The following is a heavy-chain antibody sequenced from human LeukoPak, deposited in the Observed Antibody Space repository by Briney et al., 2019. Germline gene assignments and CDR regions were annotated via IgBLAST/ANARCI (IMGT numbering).Heavy chain of an antibody. J-gene: IGHJ5*01. CDR2: ISYTGNT. D-gene: IGHD3-10*01. CDR1: GGSISTSDYF. V-gene: IGHV4-39*07. Sequence: SETLSLTCTVSGGSISTSDYFWAWIRQPPGRGLEWIVSISYTGNTFYNASFRSRATISRDTSKNQFSLKLTSLTAADTAVHYCARVRTGSQSDSWGQGTLVIVSS. CDR3: ARVRTGSQSDS.